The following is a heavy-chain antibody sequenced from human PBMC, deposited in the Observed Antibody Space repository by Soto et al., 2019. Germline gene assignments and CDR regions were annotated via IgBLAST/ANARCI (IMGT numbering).Heavy chain of an antibody. D-gene: IGHD2-21*02. CDR2: ITITGDTT. Sequence: EVQLVESEGGLVQPGGSLRLSCEASGFIFTTSDMSWVRQAPGKGLEWISSITITGDTTHYADSVKGRFTISRDNSRNTVYWQMNGLRGDDPAVVYCAKGGGGDHGYWGQGTLVAVSS. V-gene: IGHV3-23*04. CDR1: GFIFTTSD. J-gene: IGHJ4*02. CDR3: AKGGGGDHGY.